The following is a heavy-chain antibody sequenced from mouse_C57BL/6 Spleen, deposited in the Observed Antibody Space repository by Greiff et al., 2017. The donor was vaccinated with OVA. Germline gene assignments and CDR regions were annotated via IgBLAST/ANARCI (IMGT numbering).Heavy chain of an antibody. CDR1: GYTFTSYW. D-gene: IGHD2-5*01. J-gene: IGHJ3*01. CDR2: IDPSDSYT. Sequence: VQLQQSGAELVKPGASVKLSCKASGYTFTSYWMQWVKQRPGQGLEWIGEIDPSDSYTNYNQKFKGKATLTVDTSSSTAYMQLSSLTSEDSAVYYCARSLNSNYVIFAYWGQGTLVTVSA. V-gene: IGHV1-50*01. CDR3: ARSLNSNYVIFAY.